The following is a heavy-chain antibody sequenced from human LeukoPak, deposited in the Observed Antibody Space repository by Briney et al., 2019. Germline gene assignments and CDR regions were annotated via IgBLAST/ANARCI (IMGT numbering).Heavy chain of an antibody. Sequence: SETLSLTCTVSGGSMSSYYWSWIRQPPGKGLEWIGYIYNSGSTNYNPSLKSRVTISVDTSKNQFSLKLSSVTAADTAAYYCARRGNTWYENWFDPWGQGTLVTVSS. CDR2: IYNSGST. V-gene: IGHV4-59*08. CDR1: GGSMSSYY. CDR3: ARRGNTWYENWFDP. J-gene: IGHJ5*02. D-gene: IGHD6-13*01.